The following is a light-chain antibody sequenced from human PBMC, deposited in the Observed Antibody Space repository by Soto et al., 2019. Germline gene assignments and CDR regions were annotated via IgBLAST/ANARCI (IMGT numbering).Light chain of an antibody. CDR3: QQYESTPPT. J-gene: IGKJ2*01. CDR1: QRVLYSSNNKNY. V-gene: IGKV4-1*01. CDR2: WAS. Sequence: DIVMTQSPDSLAVSLGERATINCKSSQRVLYSSNNKNYLAWYQQRPGQPPKLLIYWASTRESGVPDRFSGSGSGTDFTLTITSLQAEAVAVYYCQQYESTPPTFGQGTKLEIK.